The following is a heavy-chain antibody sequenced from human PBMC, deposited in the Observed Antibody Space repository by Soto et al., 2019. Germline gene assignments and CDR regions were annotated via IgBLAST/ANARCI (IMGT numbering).Heavy chain of an antibody. CDR2: IYYSGST. CDR3: ASRRYSGYSSGAEYFQH. Sequence: QLQLQESGPGLVKPSETLSLTCTVSGGSISSSSYYWGWIRQPPGKGLEWIGSIYYSGSTYYNPSLKSRVTISVDTSKNHSSLKLSSVTAADTAVYYCASRRYSGYSSGAEYFQHWGQGTLVTVSS. D-gene: IGHD6-19*01. J-gene: IGHJ1*01. CDR1: GGSISSSSYY. V-gene: IGHV4-39*01.